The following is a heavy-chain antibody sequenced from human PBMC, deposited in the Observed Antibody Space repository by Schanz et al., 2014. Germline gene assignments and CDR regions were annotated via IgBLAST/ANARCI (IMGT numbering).Heavy chain of an antibody. D-gene: IGHD3-9*01. CDR2: INPNSGGT. V-gene: IGHV1-2*06. CDR3: AFDRDDAYDI. J-gene: IGHJ3*02. Sequence: QVQLVQSGAEVKKPGASVKVSCKSSGYTFTDYHIHWVRQAPGQGLEYMGRINPNSGGTNFAQKFQGRVTMTRDTSISTVYMELSSLRSDDTAVYYCAFDRDDAYDIWGQGTTVTVSS. CDR1: GYTFTDYH.